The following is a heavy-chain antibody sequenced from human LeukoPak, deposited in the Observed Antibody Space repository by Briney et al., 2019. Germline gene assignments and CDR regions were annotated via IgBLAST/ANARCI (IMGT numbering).Heavy chain of an antibody. J-gene: IGHJ4*02. CDR1: GFTFSSYW. CDR2: TSDRGDYT. D-gene: IGHD1-26*01. Sequence: GGSLRLSCAVSGFTFSSYWMNWVRQAPGKGLEWVSGTSDRGDYTYYADSVKGRFTISRDNSKNTLYLQMNSLRAEDTALYFCAKKAQYNGNYPLDYWGQGTLDTVSS. CDR3: AKKAQYNGNYPLDY. V-gene: IGHV3-23*01.